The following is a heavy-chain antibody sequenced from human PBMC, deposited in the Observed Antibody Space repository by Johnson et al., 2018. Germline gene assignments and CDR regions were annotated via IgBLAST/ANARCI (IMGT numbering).Heavy chain of an antibody. CDR3: ARNVDY. CDR2: IYYTGST. CDR1: GDSMSSNSYY. V-gene: IGHV4-39*01. D-gene: IGHD1-1*01. Sequence: QVQLQESGPGLVKPSEPLSLTCNVSGDSMSSNSYYWGWIRQPPGKGLEWIGSIYYTGSTYYNPSLKSRVTISVDTSKKQFSLNLNSVTAADTAVYYCARNVDYWGQGTQVTVSS. J-gene: IGHJ4*02.